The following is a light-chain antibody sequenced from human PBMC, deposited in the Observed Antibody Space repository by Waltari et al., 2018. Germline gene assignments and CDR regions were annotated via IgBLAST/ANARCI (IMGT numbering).Light chain of an antibody. CDR3: QQANTYPFT. V-gene: IGKV1-17*02. CDR2: SSG. CDR1: QDISSR. Sequence: IQMSQSPSSLSASVGDRVTITCRASQDISSRLNWYHEKPGKAPTLLIYSSGRLIGGVPSRFTGSGSGTEFTLTINNLRPEDFGTYHCQQANTYPFTFGGGTKVEIK. J-gene: IGKJ4*01.